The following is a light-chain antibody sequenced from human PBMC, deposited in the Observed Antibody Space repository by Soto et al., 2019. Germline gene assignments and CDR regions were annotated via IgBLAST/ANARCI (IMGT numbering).Light chain of an antibody. V-gene: IGKV1-5*03. J-gene: IGKJ5*01. CDR1: QSISSS. CDR3: QQYRSYPFT. Sequence: DIQMTQSPSTLSASVGDRVTITCRASQSISSSLAWYQQKPGKAPILLISKASTLETGVPSRFSGSGSGTTFTLTISSLQPDDLGTYYCQQYRSYPFTFGLGTRLENK. CDR2: KAS.